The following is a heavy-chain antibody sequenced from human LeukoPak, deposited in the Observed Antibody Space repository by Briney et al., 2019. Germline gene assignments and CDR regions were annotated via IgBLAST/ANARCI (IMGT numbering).Heavy chain of an antibody. Sequence: SETVSLTCTVSGGSISSYYWSWIRQPPGKGLEWIGYIYYSGSTNYNPSLKSRVTMSVDTSKNQFSLKLSSVTAADTAVYYCARVYYYDSSGYRSPLYYYYYMDVWGKGTTVTVSS. V-gene: IGHV4-59*01. CDR3: ARVYYYDSSGYRSPLYYYYYMDV. D-gene: IGHD3-22*01. CDR2: IYYSGST. CDR1: GGSISSYY. J-gene: IGHJ6*03.